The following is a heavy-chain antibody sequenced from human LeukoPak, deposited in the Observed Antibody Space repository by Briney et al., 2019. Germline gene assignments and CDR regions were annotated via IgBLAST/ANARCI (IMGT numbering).Heavy chain of an antibody. CDR3: AKSNSYDSSGYSFDY. D-gene: IGHD3-22*01. V-gene: IGHV3-11*04. Sequence: GGSLRLSCAASGFTFSDYYMSWIRQAPGKGLEWVSYISSSGSTIYYADSVKGRFTISRDNAKNSLYLQMNSLRAEDTAVYYCAKSNSYDSSGYSFDYWGQGTLVTVSS. J-gene: IGHJ4*02. CDR1: GFTFSDYY. CDR2: ISSSGSTI.